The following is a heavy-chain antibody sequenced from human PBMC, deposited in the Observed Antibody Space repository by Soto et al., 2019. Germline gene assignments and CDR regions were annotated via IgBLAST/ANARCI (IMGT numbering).Heavy chain of an antibody. CDR2: ISWNSGSI. D-gene: IGHD5-12*01. CDR3: ARGLSGYDVDAFDI. CDR1: GFTFDDYA. Sequence: GGSLRLSCAASGFTFDDYAMHWVRQAPGKGLEWVSGISWNSGSIGYAGSVKGRFTISRDNSKNTLYLQMGSLRAEDMAVYYCARGLSGYDVDAFDIWGQGTMVTVSS. J-gene: IGHJ3*02. V-gene: IGHV3-9*03.